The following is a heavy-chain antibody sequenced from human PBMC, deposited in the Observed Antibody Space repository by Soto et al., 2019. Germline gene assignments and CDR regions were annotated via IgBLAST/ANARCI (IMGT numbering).Heavy chain of an antibody. J-gene: IGHJ4*02. CDR1: GGSFSGYY. CDR3: AREKTSRSSGWYFY. CDR2: INHSGST. V-gene: IGHV4-34*01. D-gene: IGHD6-19*01. Sequence: QVQLQQWGAGLLKPSETLSLTCAVYGGSFSGYYWSWIRQPPGKGLEWIGEINHSGSTNYNPSLKSRVTMSVDTSKNQFSLKLSSVAAADTAVYYCAREKTSRSSGWYFYWGQGTLVTVSS.